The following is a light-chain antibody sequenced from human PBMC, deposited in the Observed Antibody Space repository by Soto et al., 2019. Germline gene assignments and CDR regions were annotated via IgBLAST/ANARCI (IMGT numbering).Light chain of an antibody. J-gene: IGKJ1*01. V-gene: IGKV1-17*01. CDR2: SSS. CDR3: LQHNTYPWT. Sequence: DVQMTQSPSSLSASVGDIVTITCRASQDIRFNLGWFQQKPGEGPKRLIYSSSDLQSGVPSRFSANSSGTEFTLIINGLQPEDSASYFCLQHNTYPWTFGIGTKV. CDR1: QDIRFN.